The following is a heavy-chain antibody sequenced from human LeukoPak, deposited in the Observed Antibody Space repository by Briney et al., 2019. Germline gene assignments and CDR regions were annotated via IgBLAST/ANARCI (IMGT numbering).Heavy chain of an antibody. CDR2: IYTSGST. CDR1: GGSISSYY. CDR3: AGHSREFDY. Sequence: SETLSLTCTVSGGSISSYYWSCIRQPPGKGLEWIGYIYTSGSTNYNPSLKSRVTISVDTSKNQFSLKLSSVTAADTAVYYCAGHSREFDYWGQGTLVTVSS. J-gene: IGHJ4*02. V-gene: IGHV4-4*09. D-gene: IGHD1-26*01.